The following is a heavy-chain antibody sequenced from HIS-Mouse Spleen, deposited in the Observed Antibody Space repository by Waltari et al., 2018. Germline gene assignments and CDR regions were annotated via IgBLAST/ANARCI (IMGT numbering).Heavy chain of an antibody. CDR1: GFAFSSDW. V-gene: IGHV3-7*01. CDR2: IKQDGSEK. Sequence: EVQLVESGGGLVQPGGSLRRSCAASGFAFSSDWMSWVRQAPGKGLECVANIKQDGSEKYYVDSVKGRFTISRDNAKNSLYLQMNSLRAEDTAVYYCARDAPEQFDYWGQGTLVTVSS. CDR3: ARDAPEQFDY. J-gene: IGHJ4*02.